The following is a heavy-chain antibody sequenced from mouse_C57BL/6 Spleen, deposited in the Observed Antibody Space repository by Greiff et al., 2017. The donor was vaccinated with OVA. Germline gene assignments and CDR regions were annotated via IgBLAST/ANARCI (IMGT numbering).Heavy chain of an antibody. CDR2: ISSGSSTI. Sequence: EVKLVESGGGLVKPGGSLKLSCAASGFTFSDYGMHWVRQAPEKGLEWVAYISSGSSTIYYADTVKGRFTISRDNAKNTLFLQMTSLRSEDTAMYYCARGKLLRSPSGCAYWGQGTLVTVSA. CDR1: GFTFSDYG. CDR3: ARGKLLRSPSGCAY. D-gene: IGHD1-1*01. J-gene: IGHJ3*01. V-gene: IGHV5-17*01.